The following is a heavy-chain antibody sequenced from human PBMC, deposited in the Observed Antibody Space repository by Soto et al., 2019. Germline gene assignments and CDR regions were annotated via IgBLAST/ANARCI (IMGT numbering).Heavy chain of an antibody. CDR2: ISAYNGNT. J-gene: IGHJ6*02. D-gene: IGHD6-6*01. V-gene: IGHV1-18*01. CDR1: GYTFTSYG. CDR3: ARNRSSSSPYYYYGMDV. Sequence: ASVKVSCKASGYTFTSYGISWVRQAPGQGLEWMGWISAYNGNTNYAQKLQGRVTMTTDTSTSTAYMELRSLRSDDTAVYYCARNRSSSSPYYYYGMDVWGQGTTVTVSS.